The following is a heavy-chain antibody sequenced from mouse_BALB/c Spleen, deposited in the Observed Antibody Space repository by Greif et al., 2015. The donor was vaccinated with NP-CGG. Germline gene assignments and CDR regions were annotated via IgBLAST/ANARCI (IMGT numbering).Heavy chain of an antibody. J-gene: IGHJ3*01. CDR2: IHYSGST. CDR3: ARVGDYDRTWFAY. Sequence: VQLQQSGPDLVKPSQSLSLTCTVTGYSITSGYSWHWIRQFPGNKLEWMGYIHYSGSTNYNPSLKSRISITRDTSKNQFFLQLNSVTTGDTATYYCARVGDYDRTWFAYWGQGTLVTVSA. CDR1: GYSITSGYS. V-gene: IGHV3-1*02. D-gene: IGHD2-4*01.